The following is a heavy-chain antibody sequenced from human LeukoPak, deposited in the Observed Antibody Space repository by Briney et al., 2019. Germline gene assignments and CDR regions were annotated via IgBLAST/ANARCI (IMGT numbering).Heavy chain of an antibody. CDR2: IYPGDSDT. CDR1: GYSFTSHW. J-gene: IGHJ4*02. Sequence: GESLKISCKGSGYSFTSHWIGWVRQVPGKGLEWMGIIYPGDSDTRYSPSFQGQVTISADKSISTAYLQWSSLKASDTVMYYCASPYYNILTGYYIDYWGQGTLVTVSS. D-gene: IGHD3-9*01. V-gene: IGHV5-51*01. CDR3: ASPYYNILTGYYIDY.